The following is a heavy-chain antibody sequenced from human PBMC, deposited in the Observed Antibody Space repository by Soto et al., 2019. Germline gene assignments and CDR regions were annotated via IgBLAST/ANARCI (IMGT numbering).Heavy chain of an antibody. CDR2: ISHSGST. J-gene: IGHJ6*02. CDR1: GGSFSGYY. V-gene: IGHV4-34*01. D-gene: IGHD1-1*01. CDR3: ARGPPSTGFYYYYGIDI. Sequence: SETLSLTCDVYGGSFSGYYWTWIRQPPGKGLEWIGEISHSGSTNYNPSLKSRVTISVDTSKNQFSLKLSSVTAADTAVYYCARGPPSTGFYYYYGIDIWGQGTTVTVSS.